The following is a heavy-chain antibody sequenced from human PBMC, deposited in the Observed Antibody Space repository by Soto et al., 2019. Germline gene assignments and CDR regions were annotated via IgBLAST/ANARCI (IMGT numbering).Heavy chain of an antibody. V-gene: IGHV5-51*01. CDR3: ARYFAGGTRDYGVDV. CDR2: IYPDDFDT. CDR1: GYSFTSYW. J-gene: IGHJ6*02. D-gene: IGHD2-15*01. Sequence: PGESLKISCKASGYSFTSYWIGWVRQMPGKGLEWMGIIYPDDFDTKYSPSFQGQVTISADKTISTAYLQWSSLKASDTAMYYCARYFAGGTRDYGVDVWGQGTTVTVSS.